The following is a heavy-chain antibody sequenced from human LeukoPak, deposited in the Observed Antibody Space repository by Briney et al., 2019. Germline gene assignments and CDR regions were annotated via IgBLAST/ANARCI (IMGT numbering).Heavy chain of an antibody. Sequence: GGSLRLSCAASGFTFSSYAMSWVRQALGKGLEWVSAISGSGDRIFYADSVKGRFTISRDNSKNTLYLQMNSLRAEDTVVYYCAKALSDGGSLDYWGQGALVTVSS. CDR2: ISGSGDRI. CDR3: AKALSDGGSLDY. CDR1: GFTFSSYA. J-gene: IGHJ4*02. D-gene: IGHD4-23*01. V-gene: IGHV3-23*01.